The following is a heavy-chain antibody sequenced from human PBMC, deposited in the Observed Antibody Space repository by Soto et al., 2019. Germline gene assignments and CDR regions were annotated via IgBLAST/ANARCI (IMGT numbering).Heavy chain of an antibody. CDR3: AKDQGDHRVQLWEEYYYYYGMDV. V-gene: IGHV3-30*18. CDR2: ISYDGSNK. D-gene: IGHD5-18*01. J-gene: IGHJ6*02. Sequence: GGSLRLSCAASGFTFSSYGMHWVRQAPGKGLEWVAVISYDGSNKYYADSVKGRFTISRDNSKNTLYLQMNSLRAEDTAVYYCAKDQGDHRVQLWEEYYYYYGMDVWGQGTTVTVSS. CDR1: GFTFSSYG.